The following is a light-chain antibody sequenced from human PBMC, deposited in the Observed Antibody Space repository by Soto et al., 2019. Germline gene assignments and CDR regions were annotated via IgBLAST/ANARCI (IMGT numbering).Light chain of an antibody. CDR1: SSNIGAGYD. Sequence: QSVLTQPRSVSGSPGQSVTISCTGISSNIGAGYDVHWYQQLPGTAPKLLIYGNSNRPSGVPDRFSSSKSGTSASLAITGLQAEDEADYYCQSYASSLSGYVFGTGTKVTVL. CDR3: QSYASSLSGYV. CDR2: GNS. V-gene: IGLV1-40*01. J-gene: IGLJ1*01.